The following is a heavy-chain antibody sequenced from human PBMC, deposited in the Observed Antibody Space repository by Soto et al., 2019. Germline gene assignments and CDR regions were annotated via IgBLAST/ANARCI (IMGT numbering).Heavy chain of an antibody. D-gene: IGHD2-8*01. CDR2: AYYSGDT. J-gene: IGHJ5*02. Sequence: QVQLQESGPGVVKASETLSLTCSVSGGSISRYYWSWIRQPPGKGLEWIGYAYYSGDTGYNPSLQSRVIMAVDTSENQVSLKLTSVTAADTAVYYCARDRSTYGGGGTGEVKENWFDPWGQGALVTVSS. CDR1: GGSISRYY. CDR3: ARDRSTYGGGGTGEVKENWFDP. V-gene: IGHV4-59*01.